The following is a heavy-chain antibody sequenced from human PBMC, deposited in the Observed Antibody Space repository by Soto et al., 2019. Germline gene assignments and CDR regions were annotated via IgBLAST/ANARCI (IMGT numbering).Heavy chain of an antibody. J-gene: IGHJ5*02. Sequence: SETLSLTCTVSGGSISSYYWSWIRQPPGKGLEWIAYIYYTGSTNYNPSLKSRVTISVDTSKNQFSLKLSSVTAADRAVYYCARGYPHNWFDPWSQGTLVTVSS. CDR3: ARGYPHNWFDP. D-gene: IGHD2-2*02. CDR1: GGSISSYY. CDR2: IYYTGST. V-gene: IGHV4-59*01.